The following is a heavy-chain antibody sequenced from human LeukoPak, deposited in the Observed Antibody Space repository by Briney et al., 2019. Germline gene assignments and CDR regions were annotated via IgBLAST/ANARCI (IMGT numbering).Heavy chain of an antibody. Sequence: ASVTVSCKASGGTFSSYAISWVRQAPGQGLEWMGGIIPIFGTANYAQKFQGRVTITADESTSTAYMELSSLRSEDTAVYYCARALLDIVVVVAARDYYYYGMDVWGQGTTVTVSS. J-gene: IGHJ6*02. CDR2: IIPIFGTA. CDR1: GGTFSSYA. CDR3: ARALLDIVVVVAARDYYYYGMDV. V-gene: IGHV1-69*13. D-gene: IGHD2-15*01.